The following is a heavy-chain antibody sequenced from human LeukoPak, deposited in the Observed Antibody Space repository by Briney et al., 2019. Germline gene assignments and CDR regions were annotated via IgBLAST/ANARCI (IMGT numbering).Heavy chain of an antibody. CDR2: INPSGGNT. J-gene: IGHJ4*02. Sequence: ASVKVSCKASGYTFTSYFIHWVRQAPGQGLEWVGIINPSGGNTNYAQKFQGRVTMTRDTSTSTVYMELSSLRSEDTAVYYCATVGDSSGYYPGNFDYWGQGTLVTVSS. CDR3: ATVGDSSGYYPGNFDY. V-gene: IGHV1-46*01. CDR1: GYTFTSYF. D-gene: IGHD3-22*01.